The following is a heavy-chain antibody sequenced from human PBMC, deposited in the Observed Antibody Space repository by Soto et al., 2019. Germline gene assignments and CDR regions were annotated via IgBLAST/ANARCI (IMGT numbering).Heavy chain of an antibody. CDR2: IYYSGST. J-gene: IGHJ4*02. CDR3: ASNEAAAGPFDY. Sequence: SETLSLTCTFSVGSIISSSYYWGWIRQPPGKGLEWIGSIYYSGSTYYNPSLKSRVTISVDTSKNQFSLKLSSVTAADTAVYYCASNEAAAGPFDYWGQGTLVTVSS. V-gene: IGHV4-39*01. D-gene: IGHD6-13*01. CDR1: VGSIISSSYY.